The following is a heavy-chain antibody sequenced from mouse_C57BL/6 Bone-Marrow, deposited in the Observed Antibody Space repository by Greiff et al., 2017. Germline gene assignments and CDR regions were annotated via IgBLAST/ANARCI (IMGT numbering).Heavy chain of an antibody. J-gene: IGHJ4*01. Sequence: VQLVESGPGLVQPSQSLSITCTVSGFSLTSYGVHWVRQSPGKGLEWLGVIWSGGSTDYNAAFISRLSISKDNSKSQVFFKMNSLQADDTAIYYCASPYYYGSSYPYYYAMDYWGQGTSVTVSS. V-gene: IGHV2-2*01. CDR3: ASPYYYGSSYPYYYAMDY. CDR1: GFSLTSYG. D-gene: IGHD1-1*01. CDR2: IWSGGST.